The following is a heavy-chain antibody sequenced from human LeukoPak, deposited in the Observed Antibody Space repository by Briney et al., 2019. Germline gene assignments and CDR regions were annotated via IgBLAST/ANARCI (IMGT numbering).Heavy chain of an antibody. Sequence: SETLSLTCTVSGGSISSSSYYWGWIRQPPGKGLEWIGYIYYTGSTNYNPSLKSRVTISLDTSKNQFSLKLSSMTAADTAVYYCARQRVNKWNNLWSFDYWGQGTLVTVSS. D-gene: IGHD1/OR15-1a*01. CDR1: GGSISSSSYY. J-gene: IGHJ4*02. CDR3: ARQRVNKWNNLWSFDY. V-gene: IGHV4-61*05. CDR2: IYYTGST.